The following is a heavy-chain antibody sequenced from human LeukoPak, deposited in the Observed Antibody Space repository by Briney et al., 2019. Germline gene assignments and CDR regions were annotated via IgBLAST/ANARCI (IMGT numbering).Heavy chain of an antibody. V-gene: IGHV3-7*01. J-gene: IGHJ4*02. CDR1: GFTFSSYA. D-gene: IGHD3-3*01. CDR2: IKQDGSEK. CDR3: ARDDEYYDFWSGYYKGKDY. Sequence: SGGSLRLSCAASGFTFSSYAMSWVRQAPGKGLEWVANIKQDGSEKYYVDSVKGRFTISRDNAKNSLYLQMNSLRAEDTAVYYCARDDEYYDFWSGYYKGKDYWGQGTLVTVSS.